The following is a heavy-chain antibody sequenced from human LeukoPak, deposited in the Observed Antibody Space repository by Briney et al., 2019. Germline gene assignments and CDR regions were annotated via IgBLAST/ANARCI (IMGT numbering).Heavy chain of an antibody. Sequence: SETLSLTCTVSGGSISSYYWSWIRQPPGKGLEWIGYIYYSGSTNYNPSLKSRVTISIDTSKNQLSLKLGSVTAADTAVYYCARGPHGRIDPWGQGTLVTVSS. V-gene: IGHV4-59*01. J-gene: IGHJ5*02. D-gene: IGHD1-26*01. CDR1: GGSISSYY. CDR2: IYYSGST. CDR3: ARGPHGRIDP.